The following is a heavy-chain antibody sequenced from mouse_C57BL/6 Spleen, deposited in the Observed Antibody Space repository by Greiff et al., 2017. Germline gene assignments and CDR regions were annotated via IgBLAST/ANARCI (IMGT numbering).Heavy chain of an antibody. CDR1: GYSFTGYY. CDR3: ARPEEDGYYDFDY. CDR2: INPSTGGT. D-gene: IGHD2-3*01. V-gene: IGHV1-42*01. Sequence: EVKLQESGPELVKPGASVKISRKASGYSFTGYYMNWVKQSPEKSLEWIGEINPSTGGTTYNQKFKAKATLTVDKSSSTAYMQLKSLTSEDSAVYYCARPEEDGYYDFDYWGQGTTLTVSS. J-gene: IGHJ2*01.